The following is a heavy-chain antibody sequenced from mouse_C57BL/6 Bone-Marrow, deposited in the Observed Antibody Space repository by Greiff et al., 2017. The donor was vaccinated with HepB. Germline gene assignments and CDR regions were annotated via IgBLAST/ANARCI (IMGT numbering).Heavy chain of an antibody. CDR3: ARDRFDYYFDY. CDR2: INAGGTYT. CDR1: GFTFSTSG. Sequence: EVQLVESGGDLVKPGGSLKLSCAASGFTFSTSGMSWVRQTPDKRLEWVAAINAGGTYTYYANRLRGRFTISRDTAKNTLFLRMSSLKSEDSAIYYCARDRFDYYFDYWGQGTTLTVSS. J-gene: IGHJ2*01. D-gene: IGHD2-14*01. V-gene: IGHV5-6*01.